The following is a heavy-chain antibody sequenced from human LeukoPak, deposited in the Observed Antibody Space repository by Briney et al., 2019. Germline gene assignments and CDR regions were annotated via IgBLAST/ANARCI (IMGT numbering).Heavy chain of an antibody. CDR2: IDPSDSYT. V-gene: IGHV5-10-1*01. Sequence: GASLKISCKGSGYSFTSYWISWVRQLPGKGLEWMGRIDPSDSYTNFSPSFQGHVTISADKSISTAYLQWSSLKASDTAMYYCARLDYGDDFDYWGQGTLVTVSS. CDR1: GYSFTSYW. J-gene: IGHJ4*02. D-gene: IGHD4-17*01. CDR3: ARLDYGDDFDY.